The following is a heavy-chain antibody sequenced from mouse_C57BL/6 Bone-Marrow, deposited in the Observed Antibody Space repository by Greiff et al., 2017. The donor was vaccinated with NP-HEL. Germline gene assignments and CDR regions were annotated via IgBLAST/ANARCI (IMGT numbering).Heavy chain of an antibody. Sequence: EVKLMESGPGLAKPSQTLSLTCSVTGYSITSDYWNWIRKFPGNKLEYMGYISYSGSTYYNPSLKSRISITRDTSKNQYYLQLNSVTTEDTATYYCARSPLWLRRYFDVWGTGTTVTVSS. CDR3: ARSPLWLRRYFDV. CDR2: ISYSGST. CDR1: GYSITSDY. D-gene: IGHD2-2*01. J-gene: IGHJ1*03. V-gene: IGHV3-8*01.